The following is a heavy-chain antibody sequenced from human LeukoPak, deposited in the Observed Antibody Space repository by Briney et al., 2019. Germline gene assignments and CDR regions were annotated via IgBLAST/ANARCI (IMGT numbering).Heavy chain of an antibody. CDR1: GGSISSYY. CDR3: ARWYYDSSGYQFDY. V-gene: IGHV4-4*07. CDR2: IYTSGST. J-gene: IGHJ4*02. Sequence: PSETLSLTCTVSGGSISSYYWSWIRQPAGKGLEWIRRIYTSGSTNYNPSLKSRHTMSVDTSKNQFSLTLSSVTAADTAVYYCARWYYDSSGYQFDYWGQGTLVTVSS. D-gene: IGHD3-22*01.